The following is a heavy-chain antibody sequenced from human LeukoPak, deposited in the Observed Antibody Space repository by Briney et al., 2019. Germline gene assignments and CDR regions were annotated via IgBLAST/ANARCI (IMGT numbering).Heavy chain of an antibody. D-gene: IGHD6-13*01. CDR3: ARGGPAAGRFDY. CDR2: IRYDGSKK. V-gene: IGHV3-30*02. Sequence: GGSLRLSCAASGFIFSSYGMHWVRQAPGKGLEWVAFIRYDGSKKYYADSVKGRFTISRDNSKNTLYLQLNSLRPEDTAVYYCARGGPAAGRFDYWGQGTLVTVSS. J-gene: IGHJ4*02. CDR1: GFIFSSYG.